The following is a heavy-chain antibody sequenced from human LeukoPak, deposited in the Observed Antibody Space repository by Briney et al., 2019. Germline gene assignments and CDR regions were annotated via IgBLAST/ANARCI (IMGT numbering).Heavy chain of an antibody. Sequence: ASVKVSCKASGYTFTGYYMHWVRQAPGQGLEWMGWINPNSGGTNYAQKFQGRVTMTRDTSISTAYMELSRLRSDDTAVYYCASNGGPNYYDSSGYYGTYAFDIWGQGTMVTVSS. CDR3: ASNGGPNYYDSSGYYGTYAFDI. CDR1: GYTFTGYY. J-gene: IGHJ3*02. CDR2: INPNSGGT. D-gene: IGHD3-22*01. V-gene: IGHV1-2*02.